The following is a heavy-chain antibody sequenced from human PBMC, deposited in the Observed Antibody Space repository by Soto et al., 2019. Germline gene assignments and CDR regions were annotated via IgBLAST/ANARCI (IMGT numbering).Heavy chain of an antibody. CDR3: ARDPREGRPVDY. CDR1: GFTFSAYT. CDR2: ISGRSTYK. J-gene: IGHJ4*02. Sequence: EVQLVESGGGLVKPGGSLRLSCAASGFTFSAYTMNWVRQAPGKGLEWVSCISGRSTYKYYAGSVEGRFTISRDNAKNALYLELNSLRDEDTAVDYCARDPREGRPVDYWGQGTLVTVSS. V-gene: IGHV3-21*02. D-gene: IGHD1-26*01.